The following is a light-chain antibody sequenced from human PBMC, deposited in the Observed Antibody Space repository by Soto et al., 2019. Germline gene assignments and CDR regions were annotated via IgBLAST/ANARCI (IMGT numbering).Light chain of an antibody. CDR2: EVS. CDR3: SSFGGSNHVV. CDR1: SSDVGGYNY. J-gene: IGLJ2*01. Sequence: HSALTQPPSASGSPGQSVTISCTGTSSDVGGYNYVSWYQLHPGKAPKLIIYEVSKRPSGVPDHFSGSKSGNTASLTVSGLQADDEADYYCSSFGGSNHVVFGGATQLTVL. V-gene: IGLV2-8*01.